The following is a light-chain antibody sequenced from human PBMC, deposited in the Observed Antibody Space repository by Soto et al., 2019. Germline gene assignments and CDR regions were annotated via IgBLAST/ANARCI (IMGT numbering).Light chain of an antibody. J-gene: IGLJ3*02. Sequence: QSVLTQPPSVSGAPGQRVSISCTGSTSNIGAPYDVHWYQHVAGTAPKLLLFGNSNRPSGVSDRFSGSKSGASGSLAITGLQTEDEAVYYCQSFDTRLTGSRVFGGGTKLTVL. CDR1: TSNIGAPYD. V-gene: IGLV1-40*01. CDR3: QSFDTRLTGSRV. CDR2: GNS.